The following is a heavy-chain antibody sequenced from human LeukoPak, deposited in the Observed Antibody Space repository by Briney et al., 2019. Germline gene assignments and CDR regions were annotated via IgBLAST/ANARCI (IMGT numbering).Heavy chain of an antibody. V-gene: IGHV3-48*04. CDR1: GFTFSSYS. D-gene: IGHD2-2*02. CDR2: ISSSSSTI. CDR3: AKDDIVVVPAAIPNDAFDI. J-gene: IGHJ3*02. Sequence: GGSLRLSCAASGFTFSSYSMNWVRQAPGKGLEWGSYISSSSSTIYYADSVKGRFTISRDNAKNSLYLQMNSLRAEDTALYYCAKDDIVVVPAAIPNDAFDIWGQGTMVTVSS.